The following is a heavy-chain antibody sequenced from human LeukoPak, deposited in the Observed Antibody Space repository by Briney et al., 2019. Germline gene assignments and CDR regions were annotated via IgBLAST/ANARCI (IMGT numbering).Heavy chain of an antibody. V-gene: IGHV3-23*01. CDR3: AKDHYVSGRYDAFDI. CDR1: GFTFSSYA. Sequence: GGSLRLSCAASGFTFSSYAMSWVRQAPGEGLEWVSSITTSGGSTYYADSVKGRFTISKDNAKNTLYLQMNSLRAEDTAVYYCAKDHYVSGRYDAFDIWGQGTMVTVSS. J-gene: IGHJ3*02. D-gene: IGHD3-10*01. CDR2: ITTSGGST.